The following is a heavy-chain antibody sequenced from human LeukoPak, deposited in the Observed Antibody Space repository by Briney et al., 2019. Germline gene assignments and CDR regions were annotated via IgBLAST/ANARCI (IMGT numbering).Heavy chain of an antibody. V-gene: IGHV3-30*18. Sequence: GRSLRLSCAASGFTFSSYGMHWVRQAPGKGLEWVAVISYDGSNKYYADSVKGRFTISRDNSKNTLYLQMNSLRAEDTAVYYCAKGRAAEGYWGEGSLVTVPS. CDR1: GFTFSSYG. CDR2: ISYDGSNK. D-gene: IGHD6-13*01. CDR3: AKGRAAEGY. J-gene: IGHJ4*02.